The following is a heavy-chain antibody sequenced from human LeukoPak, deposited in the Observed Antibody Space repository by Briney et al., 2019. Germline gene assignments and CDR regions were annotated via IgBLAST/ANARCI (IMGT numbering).Heavy chain of an antibody. Sequence: SETLSLTCTVSGGSISSGGYYWGWVRQPPGKGLEWIGSIHHSDGTYHNPSLKSRVTISVDTSKNQFSLKLISVTAADTAVYYCVETPNYYYDSSGYLRWGQGTLVTVSS. J-gene: IGHJ1*01. CDR3: VETPNYYYDSSGYLR. V-gene: IGHV4-39*07. CDR1: GGSISSGGYY. CDR2: IHHSDGT. D-gene: IGHD3-22*01.